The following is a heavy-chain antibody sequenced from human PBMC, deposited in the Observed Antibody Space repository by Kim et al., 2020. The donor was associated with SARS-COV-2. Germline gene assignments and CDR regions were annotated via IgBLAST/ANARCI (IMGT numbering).Heavy chain of an antibody. Sequence: GGSLRLSCTASGFTFSRHWMSWVRQAPGKGLEWVANIKEDGSERDYVDSVKGRLTISRDNADNSLYLQMNSLRAEDTAVYYCARGQVWGQGTLVTVSS. CDR3: ARGQV. CDR1: GFTFSRHW. CDR2: IKEDGSER. J-gene: IGHJ4*02. V-gene: IGHV3-7*01.